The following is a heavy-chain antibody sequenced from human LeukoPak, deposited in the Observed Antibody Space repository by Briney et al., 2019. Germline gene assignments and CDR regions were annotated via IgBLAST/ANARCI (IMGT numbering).Heavy chain of an antibody. V-gene: IGHV1-18*01. CDR2: ISAYNDNT. J-gene: IGHJ6*02. CDR1: GYTFTSYG. Sequence: ASVKVSCKASGYTFTSYGISWVRQAPGQRLEWMVWISAYNDNTNYAQKLQGRVTMTTDTSTSTAYMELRSLRSDDTAVYYCARDESHIVVVPAAIPRDYYYYGMDVWGQGTTVTVSS. D-gene: IGHD2-2*01. CDR3: ARDESHIVVVPAAIPRDYYYYGMDV.